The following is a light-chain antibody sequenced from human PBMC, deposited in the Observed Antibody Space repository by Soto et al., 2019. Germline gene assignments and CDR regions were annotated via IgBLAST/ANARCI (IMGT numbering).Light chain of an antibody. V-gene: IGLV2-14*01. CDR3: SSYATSSTQV. J-gene: IGLJ3*02. CDR1: SSDIGTYNY. Sequence: QSALTQPASVSGSPGQSITISCTGTSSDIGTYNYVSWYQQHPGKVPKLMIYEVSNRPSGVSNRFSGSKSGNTASLAISGVQAEDEADYYCSSYATSSTQVFGGGTKVTVL. CDR2: EVS.